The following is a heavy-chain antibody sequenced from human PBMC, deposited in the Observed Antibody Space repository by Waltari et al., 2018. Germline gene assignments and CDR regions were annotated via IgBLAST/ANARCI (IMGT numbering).Heavy chain of an antibody. D-gene: IGHD3-22*01. CDR2: INNDGTTT. J-gene: IGHJ5*02. V-gene: IGHV3-74*01. Sequence: EVQLVESGVGLVQQGGSLLLYCAASGSTFSRSWMHWARQAPGKGLVWVSLINNDGTTTIYADSVKGRFTISRDNAENTLYLQMNSLRAEDTAVYYCVRIYFESSGHKLSWGQGTLVTVSS. CDR3: VRIYFESSGHKLS. CDR1: GSTFSRSW.